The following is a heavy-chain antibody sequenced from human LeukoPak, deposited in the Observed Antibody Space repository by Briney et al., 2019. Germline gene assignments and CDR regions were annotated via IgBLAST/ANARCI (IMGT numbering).Heavy chain of an antibody. D-gene: IGHD1-26*01. Sequence: GGSLRLSCAASGFTFDNYRMSWVRQAPGKGLEWVSTVNADGGNTYFADSVKGRFTISRDNSKSTLILQMNSLRVEDTALYYCTKRVKYGGTWDHFADWGQGTLVTVSS. J-gene: IGHJ4*02. CDR2: VNADGGNT. CDR3: TKRVKYGGTWDHFAD. CDR1: GFTFDNYR. V-gene: IGHV3-23*01.